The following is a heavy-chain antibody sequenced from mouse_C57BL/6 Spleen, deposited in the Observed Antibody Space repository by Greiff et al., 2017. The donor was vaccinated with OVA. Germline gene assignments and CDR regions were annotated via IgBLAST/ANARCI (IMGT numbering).Heavy chain of an antibody. D-gene: IGHD1-1*01. Sequence: VQLQQSGPGLVQPSQSLSITCTVSGFSLTSYGVHWVRQSPGKGLEWLGVIWSGGSTDYNAAFISRLSISKDNSKSQVFFKMNSLQADDTAIYYCASNYYGSSYVRAMDYWGQGTSVTVSS. CDR3: ASNYYGSSYVRAMDY. CDR2: IWSGGST. V-gene: IGHV2-2*01. CDR1: GFSLTSYG. J-gene: IGHJ4*01.